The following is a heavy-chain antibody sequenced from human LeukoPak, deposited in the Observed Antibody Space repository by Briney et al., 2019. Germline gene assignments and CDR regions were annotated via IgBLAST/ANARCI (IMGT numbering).Heavy chain of an antibody. CDR3: ATRGAYCSGGSCYPGGVGAFDI. Sequence: SETLSLTCTVSGYSISSGYYWDFIRQTPGKGLEWIGNIYQSGITHYNPSLKSRVTISIDTSKNEFSLKVSSVTAADTAVYYCATRGAYCSGGSCYPGGVGAFDIWGQGTMVTVSS. V-gene: IGHV4-38-2*02. CDR1: GYSISSGYY. J-gene: IGHJ3*02. CDR2: IYQSGIT. D-gene: IGHD2-15*01.